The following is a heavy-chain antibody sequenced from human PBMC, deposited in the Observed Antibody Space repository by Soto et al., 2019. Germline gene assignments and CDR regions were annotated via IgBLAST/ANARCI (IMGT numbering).Heavy chain of an antibody. CDR2: INPKSGGT. Sequence: SVKVCCKDSGYTNNGYYVHWVRQAPGQGLEWMGWINPKSGGTHYAQKFQAWVTMTTGTSISTAYMELSRLNSADTAVYYCARSSGYTYGHDYWGQGTLVTVSS. J-gene: IGHJ4*02. D-gene: IGHD5-18*01. CDR1: GYTNNGYY. CDR3: ARSSGYTYGHDY. V-gene: IGHV1-2*04.